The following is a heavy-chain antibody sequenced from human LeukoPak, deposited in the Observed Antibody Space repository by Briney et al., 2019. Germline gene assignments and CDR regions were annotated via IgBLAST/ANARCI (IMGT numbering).Heavy chain of an antibody. CDR2: INSDGSIT. J-gene: IGHJ6*02. Sequence: GGSLRLSCAASGFTFTTYWMHWVRQAPGKGLVWVSHINSDGSITSYADSVKGRFTISRDNAKNTLYLQMNSLRAEDTAVYYCARDAVKTANAVWGQGTTVTVSS. D-gene: IGHD5-18*01. V-gene: IGHV3-74*01. CDR3: ARDAVKTANAV. CDR1: GFTFTTYW.